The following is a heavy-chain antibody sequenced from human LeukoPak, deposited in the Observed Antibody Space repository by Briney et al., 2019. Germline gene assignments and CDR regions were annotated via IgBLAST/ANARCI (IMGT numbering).Heavy chain of an antibody. D-gene: IGHD3-10*01. CDR2: IYYSGST. Sequence: SETLSLTCTVSGGSISSYYWSWIRQPPGKGLEWIGYIYYSGSTNYNPSLKSRVTISVDTSKNQFSLKLSSVTAADTAVYYCARHSLVRGVIRTNWFDPWGQGTLATVSS. V-gene: IGHV4-59*08. CDR3: ARHSLVRGVIRTNWFDP. J-gene: IGHJ5*02. CDR1: GGSISSYY.